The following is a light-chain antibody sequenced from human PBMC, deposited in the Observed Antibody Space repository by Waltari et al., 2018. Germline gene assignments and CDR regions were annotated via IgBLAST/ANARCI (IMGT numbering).Light chain of an antibody. CDR3: NSRDSSGNHLGV. J-gene: IGLJ3*02. CDR2: GKN. CDR1: SLRSYY. Sequence: SSELTQDPAVSVALGQTVRITCQGDSLRSYYASWYQQKPGQAPVLVIYGKNNRPSGIPDRLLGASSGNTASVTITGAQAEDEADYYCNSRDSSGNHLGVFGGGTKLTVL. V-gene: IGLV3-19*01.